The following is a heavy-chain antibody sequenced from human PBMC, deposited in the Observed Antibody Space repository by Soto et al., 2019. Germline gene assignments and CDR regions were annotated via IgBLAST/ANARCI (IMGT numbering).Heavy chain of an antibody. D-gene: IGHD2-8*02. CDR2: INHSGST. CDR1: GGNFIDYY. Sequence: SQPLSLTCTVYGGNFIDYYWSWIRQPPGTGLEWIGEINHSGSTNYNPSLKSRVTISVDTSKNQFSLKLTSVTAADTAVYYCARDKITGLFDYWGQGTLVTVSS. J-gene: IGHJ4*02. CDR3: ARDKITGLFDY. V-gene: IGHV4-34*01.